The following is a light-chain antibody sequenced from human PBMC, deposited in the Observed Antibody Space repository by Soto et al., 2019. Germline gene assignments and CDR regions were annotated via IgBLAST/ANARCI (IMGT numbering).Light chain of an antibody. Sequence: DIQMTQSPSTLSACVGDRVTITCRASQTIDSWLAWYQQRPGKPPNLLIYKASNLESGLPSRFTGSGSGTEFTLTISSLQSDDFATYYCQQYSTYPITFGQGTRLKIK. J-gene: IGKJ5*01. CDR2: KAS. CDR1: QTIDSW. V-gene: IGKV1-5*03. CDR3: QQYSTYPIT.